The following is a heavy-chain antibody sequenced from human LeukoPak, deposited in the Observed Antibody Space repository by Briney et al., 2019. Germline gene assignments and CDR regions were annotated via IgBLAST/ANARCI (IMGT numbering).Heavy chain of an antibody. Sequence: ASVKVSRKASGYTFTRYYMNWVRQAPGQGLEWMGIINPSGGSTNYAQKFQGRVTMTRDTSASTIYMEVSSLRSEDTAVYYCATSFRAVNWFDPWGQGTLVTVSS. V-gene: IGHV1-46*01. D-gene: IGHD3-10*01. CDR2: INPSGGST. CDR3: ATSFRAVNWFDP. CDR1: GYTFTRYY. J-gene: IGHJ5*02.